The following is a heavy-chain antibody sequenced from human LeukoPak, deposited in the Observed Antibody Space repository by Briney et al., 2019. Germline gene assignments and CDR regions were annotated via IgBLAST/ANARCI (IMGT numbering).Heavy chain of an antibody. CDR1: GFTFSSYS. V-gene: IGHV3-21*01. J-gene: IGHJ4*02. D-gene: IGHD6-13*01. Sequence: GGSLRLSCAASGFTFSSYSMNWVRQAPGKGLEWVSSISSSSSYIYYADSVKGRFTISRDNVKNSLYLQMNSLRAEDTAVYYCARDIAAAVDYWGQGTLVTVSS. CDR2: ISSSSSYI. CDR3: ARDIAAAVDY.